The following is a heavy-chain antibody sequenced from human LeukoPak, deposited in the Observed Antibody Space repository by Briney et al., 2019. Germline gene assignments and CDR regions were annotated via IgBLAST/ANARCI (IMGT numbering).Heavy chain of an antibody. J-gene: IGHJ4*02. CDR1: GFTFSSYA. CDR2: ISYDGSNK. D-gene: IGHD3-10*01. Sequence: GRSLRLSCAASGFTFSSYAMHWVRQAPGKGLEWVAVISYDGSNKYYADSVKGRFTISRDNSKNTLYLQMSSLRAEDTAVYYCVKDGAIDAVRGVISPFDYWGQGTLVTVSS. V-gene: IGHV3-30*14. CDR3: VKDGAIDAVRGVISPFDY.